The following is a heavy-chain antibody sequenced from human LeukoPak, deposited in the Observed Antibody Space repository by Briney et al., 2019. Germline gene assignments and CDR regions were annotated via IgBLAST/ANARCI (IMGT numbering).Heavy chain of an antibody. CDR2: IIPIFGTA. J-gene: IGHJ5*02. CDR1: GGTFSNYA. D-gene: IGHD3-3*01. V-gene: IGHV1-69*06. CDR3: ARQTHDDFWSGSNNWFDP. Sequence: ASVKVSCKASGGTFSNYAISWVRQAPGQGLEWMGGIIPIFGTANYAQKFQGRVTITADKSTSTAYMELSSLRSEDTAVYYCARQTHDDFWSGSNNWFDPWGQGTLVTVSS.